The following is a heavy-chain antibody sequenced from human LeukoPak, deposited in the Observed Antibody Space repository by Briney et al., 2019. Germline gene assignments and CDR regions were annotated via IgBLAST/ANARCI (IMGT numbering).Heavy chain of an antibody. CDR3: AKYYDILTGGIDY. J-gene: IGHJ4*02. V-gene: IGHV3-23*01. CDR2: ISGSGGST. D-gene: IGHD3-9*01. CDR1: GFTFSSYA. Sequence: RGSLRLSCAASGFTFSSYAMSWVRQAPGKGLEWVSAISGSGGSTYYADSVKGRFTISRDNSKNTLYLQMNSLRAEDTAVYYCAKYYDILTGGIDYWGQGTLVTVSS.